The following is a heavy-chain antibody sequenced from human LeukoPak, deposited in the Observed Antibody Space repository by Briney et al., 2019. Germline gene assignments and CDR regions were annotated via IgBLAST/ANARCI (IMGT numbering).Heavy chain of an antibody. Sequence: SETLSLTCTVSGGSISSGDYYWSWIRQPPGKGLEWIGYIYYSGSTYYNPSLKSRVTISVDTSKNQFSLKLSSVTAADTAVYYCARGHGASSYTHIAAAGRRPYYFDYWGQGTLVTVSS. J-gene: IGHJ4*02. CDR1: GGSISSGDYY. CDR3: ARGHGASSYTHIAAAGRRPYYFDY. V-gene: IGHV4-30-4*01. D-gene: IGHD6-13*01. CDR2: IYYSGST.